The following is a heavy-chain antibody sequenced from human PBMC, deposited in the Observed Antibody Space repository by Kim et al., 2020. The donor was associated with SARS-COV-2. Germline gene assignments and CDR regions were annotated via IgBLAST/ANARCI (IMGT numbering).Heavy chain of an antibody. V-gene: IGHV1-18*01. J-gene: IGHJ4*02. Sequence: ASVKVSCKASGYTFRGYGMSWVRQAPGQGLEWMGGISTYRGNTNYAQKLQGRVTVTTDTSTSTAYMELRNLRSDDTAMYYCARDRDNSFDYWGQGTPVTASS. CDR1: GYTFRGYG. CDR3: ARDRDNSFDY. CDR2: ISTYRGNT.